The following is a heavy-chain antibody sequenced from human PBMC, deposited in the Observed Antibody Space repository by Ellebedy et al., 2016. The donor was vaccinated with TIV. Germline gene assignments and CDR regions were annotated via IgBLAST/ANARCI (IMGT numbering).Heavy chain of an antibody. Sequence: AASVKVSCKASGYTFTSYGISWVRQPPGQGLEWMGWISAYNGNTNYAQKLQGRVTMTTDTSTSTAYMELRSLRSDNTAVYYCARDRGYCSGGSCYSWFDPWGQGTLVTVSS. J-gene: IGHJ5*02. D-gene: IGHD2-15*01. V-gene: IGHV1-18*01. CDR2: ISAYNGNT. CDR3: ARDRGYCSGGSCYSWFDP. CDR1: GYTFTSYG.